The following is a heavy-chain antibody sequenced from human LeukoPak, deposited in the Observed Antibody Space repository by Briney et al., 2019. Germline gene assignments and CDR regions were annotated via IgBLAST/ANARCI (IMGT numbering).Heavy chain of an antibody. CDR2: ISSSSSYI. D-gene: IGHD5-12*01. V-gene: IGHV3-21*01. CDR1: GFTFSSYS. CDR3: ARDLRGVATMDGLDY. Sequence: GGSLRLSCAASGFTFSSYSMNWVRQAPGKGLEWVSSISSSSSYIYYADSVKGRFTISRDNAKNSLYLQMNSLRAEDTAVYYCARDLRGVATMDGLDYWGQGTLVTVSS. J-gene: IGHJ4*02.